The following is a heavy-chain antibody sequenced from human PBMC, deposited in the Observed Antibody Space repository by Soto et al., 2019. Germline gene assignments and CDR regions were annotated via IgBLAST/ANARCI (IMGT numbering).Heavy chain of an antibody. D-gene: IGHD5-12*01. V-gene: IGHV1-69*13. J-gene: IGHJ6*02. Sequence: SVKVSCKASGGTFSSYAISWVRQAPGQGLEWMGGIIPIFGTANYAQKFQGRVTITADESTSTAYMELSSLRSEDTAVYYCTRDGVVATLEGYYYYYGMDVWGQGTTVTVSS. CDR2: IIPIFGTA. CDR1: GGTFSSYA. CDR3: TRDGVVATLEGYYYYYGMDV.